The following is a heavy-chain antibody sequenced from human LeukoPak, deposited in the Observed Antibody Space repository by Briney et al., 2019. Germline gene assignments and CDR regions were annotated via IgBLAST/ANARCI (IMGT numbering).Heavy chain of an antibody. Sequence: GESLRLSCAASGFTFSIYSMNWVRQAAGKGLEWVSCIGSTSTYIKYADSVKGRLTISRDNAKNSLFLQMNSLRVEDTAIYYCGRDPPYCSGGACYSDYWGQGTLVTVSS. CDR1: GFTFSIYS. CDR3: GRDPPYCSGGACYSDY. V-gene: IGHV3-21*01. J-gene: IGHJ4*02. D-gene: IGHD2-15*01. CDR2: IGSTSTYI.